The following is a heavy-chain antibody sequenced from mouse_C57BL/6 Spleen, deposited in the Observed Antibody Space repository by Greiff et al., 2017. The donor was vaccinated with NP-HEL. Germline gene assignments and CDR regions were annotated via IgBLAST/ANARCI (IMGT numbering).Heavy chain of an antibody. D-gene: IGHD1-1*01. CDR3: ARDPGGSSWGAMDY. J-gene: IGHJ4*01. V-gene: IGHV5-16*01. CDR1: GFTFSDYY. CDR2: INYDGSST. Sequence: EVQRVESEGGLVQPGSSMKLSCTASGFTFSDYYMAWVRQVPEKGLEWVANINYDGSSTYYLDSLKSRFIISRDNAKNILYLQMSSLKSEDTATYYCARDPGGSSWGAMDYWGQGTSVTVSS.